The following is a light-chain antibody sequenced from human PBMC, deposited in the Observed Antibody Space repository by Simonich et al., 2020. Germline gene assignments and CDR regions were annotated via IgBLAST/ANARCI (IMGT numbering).Light chain of an antibody. CDR1: QSVSSY. V-gene: IGKV3-15*01. Sequence: EIVLTQSPATLSLSPGERATLSCRASQSVSSYLAWYQQKPGQAPRLLIYDASTRATGIPARVSGSGSGTEFTLTISSMQSEDFAVYYCQQYNNWPPYTFGQGTKLEIK. CDR2: DAS. J-gene: IGKJ2*01. CDR3: QQYNNWPPYT.